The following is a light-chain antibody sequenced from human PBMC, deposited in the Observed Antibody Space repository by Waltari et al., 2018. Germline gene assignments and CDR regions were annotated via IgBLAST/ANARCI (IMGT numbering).Light chain of an antibody. J-gene: IGLJ2*01. CDR1: SSNIGAGYE. V-gene: IGLV1-40*01. CDR2: SNN. Sequence: QSELTQPPSVSGAAGRRVTISCTGSSSNIGAGYEVHWYQHLPRKAPRLLIFSNNNRPSGVPDRFSASKSGTSAPLAITGLQADDEGDYYCTSYDRGLSDLVFGGGTKLTVL. CDR3: TSYDRGLSDLV.